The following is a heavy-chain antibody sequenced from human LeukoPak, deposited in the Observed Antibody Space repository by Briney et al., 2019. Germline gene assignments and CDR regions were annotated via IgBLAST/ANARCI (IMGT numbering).Heavy chain of an antibody. CDR1: GGSFSGYY. V-gene: IGHV4-34*01. CDR2: INQSGST. D-gene: IGHD6-13*01. Sequence: PSETLSLTCAVYGGSFSGYYWSWIRQPPGKGLEWIGEINQSGSTNYNPSLKSRVTISVDTSKNQFSLKLSSVTAADTAVYYCASSGSSWLRGYYFDYWGQGTLVTVSS. J-gene: IGHJ4*02. CDR3: ASSGSSWLRGYYFDY.